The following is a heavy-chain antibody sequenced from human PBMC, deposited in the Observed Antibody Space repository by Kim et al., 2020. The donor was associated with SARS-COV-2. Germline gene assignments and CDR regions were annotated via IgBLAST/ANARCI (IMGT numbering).Heavy chain of an antibody. Sequence: AQKFQGRVTMTRDTSISTAYMELSRLRSDDTAVYYCARYLWFGELGRFDYWGQGTLVTVSS. D-gene: IGHD3-10*01. V-gene: IGHV1-2*02. J-gene: IGHJ4*02. CDR3: ARYLWFGELGRFDY.